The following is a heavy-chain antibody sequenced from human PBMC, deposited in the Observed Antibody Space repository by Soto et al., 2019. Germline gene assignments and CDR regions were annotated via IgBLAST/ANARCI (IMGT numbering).Heavy chain of an antibody. CDR1: GYSLITYW. CDR2: IYPSDSDT. D-gene: IGHD1-1*01. Sequence: PGESLRISWNVAGYSLITYWIRWVRQMHGKGLEWMGIIYPSDSDTRYSPSFQGQVTSSADKSISTAYLQWSSLKASDTAMYYCARLSTGTTHYYYRDVWGKGTTVTVSS. J-gene: IGHJ6*03. V-gene: IGHV5-51*01. CDR3: ARLSTGTTHYYYRDV.